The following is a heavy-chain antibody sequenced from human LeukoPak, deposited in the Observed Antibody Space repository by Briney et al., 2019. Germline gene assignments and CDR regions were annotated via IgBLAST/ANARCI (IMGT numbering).Heavy chain of an antibody. V-gene: IGHV1-69*01. D-gene: IGHD6-13*01. J-gene: IGHJ4*02. CDR1: GGTFSSYA. Sequence: GSSVKVSCKASGGTFSSYAISWVRQAPGQGLEWMGGIIPIFGTADYAQKFQGRVTITADESTSTAYMELSSLRSEDTAVYYCARGLDSSSWYPTFDYWGQGTLVTVSS. CDR2: IIPIFGTA. CDR3: ARGLDSSSWYPTFDY.